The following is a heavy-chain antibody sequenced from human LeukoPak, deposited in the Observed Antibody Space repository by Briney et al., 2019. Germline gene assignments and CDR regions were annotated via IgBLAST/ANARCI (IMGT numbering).Heavy chain of an antibody. CDR3: AKDIANYDFWSGPGY. V-gene: IGHV3-43*01. CDR2: ISWDGGST. CDR1: GFTFDDYT. Sequence: GESLRLSCAASGFTFDDYTMYWVRQAPGKGLEWVSLISWDGGSTYYADSVKGRFTISRDNSKNSLYLQMNSLRTEDTALYYCAKDIANYDFWSGPGYWGQGTLATVSS. J-gene: IGHJ4*02. D-gene: IGHD3-3*01.